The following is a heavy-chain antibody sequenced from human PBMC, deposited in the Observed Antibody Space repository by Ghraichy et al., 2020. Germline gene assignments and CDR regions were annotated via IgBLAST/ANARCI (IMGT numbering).Heavy chain of an antibody. CDR3: ANHYDSSGYNYYYYGMDV. CDR2: ISGSGGTT. V-gene: IGHV3-23*01. CDR1: GFTFSSYA. Sequence: LSLTCAASGFTFSSYAMSWVRQAPGKGLEWVSVISGSGGTTYYADSVKGRFTISRDNSKNTLYMQMNSLRAEDTAVYYCANHYDSSGYNYYYYGMDVWGQGTTVTVSS. D-gene: IGHD3-22*01. J-gene: IGHJ6*02.